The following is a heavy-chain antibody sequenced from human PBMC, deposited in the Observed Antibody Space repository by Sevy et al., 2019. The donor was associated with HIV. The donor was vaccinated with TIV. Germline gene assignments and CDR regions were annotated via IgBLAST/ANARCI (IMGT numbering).Heavy chain of an antibody. CDR3: ARSYYYDSSGYLWWSAFDI. D-gene: IGHD3-22*01. Sequence: SETLSLTSTVSGGSISSGGYYWSWIRQHPGKGLEWIGYIYYSGSTYYNPSLKSRVTISVDTSKNQFSLKLSSVTAADTAVYYCARSYYYDSSGYLWWSAFDIWGQGTMVTVSS. CDR1: GGSISSGGYY. J-gene: IGHJ3*02. V-gene: IGHV4-31*03. CDR2: IYYSGST.